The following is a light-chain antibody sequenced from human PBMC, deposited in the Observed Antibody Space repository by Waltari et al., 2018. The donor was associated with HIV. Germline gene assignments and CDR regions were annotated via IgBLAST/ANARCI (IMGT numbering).Light chain of an antibody. Sequence: DIVMTQSPLSLPVTPGEPASISCRSSQSLLHSNGYNYLDWYLQKPGQSPQVLIYLGSNRASGVPDRFSGSGSGTDFTLKISRVEAEDVGVYYCMQALQTSPITFGQGTRLEIK. CDR3: MQALQTSPIT. CDR2: LGS. CDR1: QSLLHSNGYNY. J-gene: IGKJ5*01. V-gene: IGKV2-28*01.